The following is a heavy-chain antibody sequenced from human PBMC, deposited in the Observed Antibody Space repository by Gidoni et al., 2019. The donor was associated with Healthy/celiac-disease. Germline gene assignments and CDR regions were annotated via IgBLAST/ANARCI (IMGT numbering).Heavy chain of an antibody. J-gene: IGHJ4*02. D-gene: IGHD4-4*01. Sequence: QVQLQESGPGLVKPSQTLSLTCTVSGGSIRSGSYYWIWIRQPAGKGLEWNGRIYTKWRTNYNPALKSRVTISVDTSKNQFSLKLSSVTAADTAVYYCARSQRWLQYYFDYWGQGTLVTVSS. V-gene: IGHV4-61*02. CDR1: GGSIRSGSYY. CDR3: ARSQRWLQYYFDY. CDR2: IYTKWRT.